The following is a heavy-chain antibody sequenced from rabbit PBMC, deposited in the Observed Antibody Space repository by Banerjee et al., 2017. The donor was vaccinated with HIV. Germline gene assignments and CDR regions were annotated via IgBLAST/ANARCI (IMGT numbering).Heavy chain of an antibody. V-gene: IGHV1S45*01. CDR1: GFSFSSSYW. D-gene: IGHD6-1*01. Sequence: EESGGDLVKPEGSLTLTCTASGFSFSSSYWICWVRQAPGKGPEWIGCIGGGSGTTYYASWAKGRFTISKTSSTTVTLQMTSLIAADTATYFCARGSTNYAYVDLWGPGTLVTVS. CDR3: ARGSTNYAYVDL. J-gene: IGHJ4*01. CDR2: IGGGSGTT.